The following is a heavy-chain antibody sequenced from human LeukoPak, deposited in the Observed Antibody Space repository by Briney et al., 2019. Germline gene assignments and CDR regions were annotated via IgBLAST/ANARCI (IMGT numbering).Heavy chain of an antibody. CDR3: ARGGYYYGSGSYYIYGMDV. D-gene: IGHD3-10*01. Sequence: PGGSLRLSCAASGFTFSSYAMHWVRQAPGKGLEWVAVISYDGSNKYYADSMKGRFTISRDNSKNTLYLQMNSLRAEDTAVYYCARGGYYYGSGSYYIYGMDVWGKGTTVTVSS. V-gene: IGHV3-30*04. CDR1: GFTFSSYA. J-gene: IGHJ6*04. CDR2: ISYDGSNK.